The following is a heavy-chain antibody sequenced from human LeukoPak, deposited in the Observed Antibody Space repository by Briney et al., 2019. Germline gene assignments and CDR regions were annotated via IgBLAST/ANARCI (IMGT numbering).Heavy chain of an antibody. D-gene: IGHD6-6*01. Sequence: GGSLRLSCAASGFTFINYGMSWVRQAPGKGLEWVSSITGSGGSTYYPDSVKGRFIISRDNSKNTLYLQMNSLRAEDTAVYYCARGLSGYASSLGYWGQGTLVTVSA. J-gene: IGHJ4*02. CDR3: ARGLSGYASSLGY. CDR2: ITGSGGST. CDR1: GFTFINYG. V-gene: IGHV3-23*01.